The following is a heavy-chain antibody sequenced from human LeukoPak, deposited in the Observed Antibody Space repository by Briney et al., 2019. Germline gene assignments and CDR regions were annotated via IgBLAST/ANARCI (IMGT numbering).Heavy chain of an antibody. CDR1: GYTFTTYY. CDR3: AGEFGGFDP. V-gene: IGHV1-46*01. Sequence: ASVKVSCKASGYTFTTYYMHWVRQAPGQGLEWMGIINPSGGSATYAQKFQGRVTMTRDTSTTTVYMELSSLRSEDTAVYYCAGEFGGFDPWGQGTLVTVSS. J-gene: IGHJ5*02. D-gene: IGHD3-16*01. CDR2: INPSGGSA.